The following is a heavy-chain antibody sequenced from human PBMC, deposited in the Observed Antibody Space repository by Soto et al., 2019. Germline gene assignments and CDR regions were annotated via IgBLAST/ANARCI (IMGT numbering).Heavy chain of an antibody. CDR1: GGSISSSSYY. Sequence: QLQLQESGPGLVKPSETLSLTCTVSGGSISSSSYYWGWIRQPPGKGLEWIGSIYYSGSTYYNPSLKSRVTISVDTSKNQFALKLSSVTAADTAVYYCARLNGLLGYCSGGSCYWVSYFDYWGQGTLVTVSS. J-gene: IGHJ4*02. CDR2: IYYSGST. D-gene: IGHD2-15*01. V-gene: IGHV4-39*01. CDR3: ARLNGLLGYCSGGSCYWVSYFDY.